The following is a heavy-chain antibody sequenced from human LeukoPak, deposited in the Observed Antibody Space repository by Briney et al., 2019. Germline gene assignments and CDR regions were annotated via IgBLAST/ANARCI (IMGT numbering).Heavy chain of an antibody. V-gene: IGHV4-38-2*02. CDR2: IYTSGST. CDR1: GYSISSGYY. D-gene: IGHD3-9*01. J-gene: IGHJ4*02. CDR3: ARDPALYYDILTGYPQGSGD. Sequence: SETLSLTCIVSGYSISSGYYWGWIRQPPGKGLEWIGRIYTSGSTNYNPSLKSRVTISVDTSKNQFSLKLSSVTAADTAVYYCARDPALYYDILTGYPQGSGDWGQGTLVTVSS.